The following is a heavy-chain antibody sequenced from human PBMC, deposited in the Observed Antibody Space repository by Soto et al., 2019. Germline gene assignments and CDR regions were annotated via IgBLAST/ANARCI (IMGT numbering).Heavy chain of an antibody. V-gene: IGHV4-59*01. Sequence: PSETLSLTCTVSGGSISSYYWSWIRQPPGKGLEWIGYIYYSVSTNYNPSLKSRVTISVDTSKNQFSLKLSSVTAADTAVYYCARESIKEEKYYYYYYGTEVWGQGTTVTVSS. CDR2: IYYSVST. CDR3: ARESIKEEKYYYYYYGTEV. D-gene: IGHD6-6*01. J-gene: IGHJ6*02. CDR1: GGSISSYY.